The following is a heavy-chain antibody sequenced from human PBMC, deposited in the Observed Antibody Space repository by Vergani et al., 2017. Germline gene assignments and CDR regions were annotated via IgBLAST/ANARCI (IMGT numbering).Heavy chain of an antibody. Sequence: QVHLVQSGAEVKKPGASVKVSCQTSGYTFSAYYIHWVRQAPGQGLEWMGWVNPNSGDTNYAQKFQGRVTMTRDMAINTTYMELSRLTSDDTAVYYCTKGSRGYTGYFFDYWGQGTLATVSS. CDR1: GYTFSAYY. CDR3: TKGSRGYTGYFFDY. J-gene: IGHJ4*02. V-gene: IGHV1-2*02. CDR2: VNPNSGDT. D-gene: IGHD5-12*01.